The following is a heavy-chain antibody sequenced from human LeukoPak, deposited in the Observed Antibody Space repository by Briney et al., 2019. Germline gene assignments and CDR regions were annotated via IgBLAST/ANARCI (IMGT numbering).Heavy chain of an antibody. CDR1: GFTFSSYA. J-gene: IGHJ4*02. Sequence: GGSLRLSCAASGFTFSSYAMSWVRQAPGKGLEWVSAISGSGGSTYYADSVKGRFTISRDNSKNTLYPQMNSLRAEDTAVYYCAKLELEYYYDSSGDYWGQGTLVTVSS. CDR2: ISGSGGST. CDR3: AKLELEYYYDSSGDY. D-gene: IGHD3-22*01. V-gene: IGHV3-23*01.